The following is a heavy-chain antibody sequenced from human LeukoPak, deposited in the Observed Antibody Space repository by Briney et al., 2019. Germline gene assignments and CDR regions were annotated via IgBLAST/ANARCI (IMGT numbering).Heavy chain of an antibody. CDR3: GRIRGYDFWSRGAFDI. CDR1: GYSFSMYW. CDR2: IYPGDSQA. V-gene: IGHV5-51*01. Sequence: GESLKISCKGSGYSFSMYWTGWVRQMPGKGLEWMGIIYPGDSQAAYSPSFQGQVTISADKSISTAYLQWRSLKASDTAMYYCGRIRGYDFWSRGAFDIWGQGTMVTVSS. D-gene: IGHD3-3*01. J-gene: IGHJ3*02.